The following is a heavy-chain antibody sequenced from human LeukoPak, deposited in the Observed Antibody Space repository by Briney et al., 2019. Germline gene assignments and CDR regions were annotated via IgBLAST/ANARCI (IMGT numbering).Heavy chain of an antibody. CDR2: ISYDGTKK. CDR3: AREAVNYGGSDY. D-gene: IGHD3-16*01. CDR1: GFNFKNYA. J-gene: IGHJ4*02. Sequence: GGSLRLSCGASGFNFKNYAKHWVRQAPGKGLEWVGVISYDGTKKYHAASVKGRFTISRDNPKNTVFLQMNDLRPDDMALYYCAREAVNYGGSDYWGQGTLVTVSS. V-gene: IGHV3-30*04.